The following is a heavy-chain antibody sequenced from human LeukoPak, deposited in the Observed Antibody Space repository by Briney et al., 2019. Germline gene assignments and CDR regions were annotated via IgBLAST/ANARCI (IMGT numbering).Heavy chain of an antibody. CDR3: ARVRAYSYDPDY. D-gene: IGHD5-18*01. CDR1: GFTFSSYW. CDR2: INSDGSNT. V-gene: IGHV3-74*01. Sequence: GGSLRLSCAASGFTFSSYWMHWVRHAPGKGLVWVSRINSDGSNTNYADSVKDRFTISRDNAKNMLFLQMNSLRAEDTAVYYCARVRAYSYDPDYWGQGTLVTVSS. J-gene: IGHJ4*02.